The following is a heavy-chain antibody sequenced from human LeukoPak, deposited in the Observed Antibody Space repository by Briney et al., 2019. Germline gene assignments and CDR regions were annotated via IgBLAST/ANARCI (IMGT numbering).Heavy chain of an antibody. Sequence: GGSLRLSCAASGFTFSIYGMHWVRQAPGKGLEWVAVISYDGSNKYYADSVKGRFTISRDNSKNTLYLQMNSLRAEDTAVYYCAKVVVGATLDYWGQGTLVTVSS. CDR3: AKVVVGATLDY. J-gene: IGHJ4*02. CDR1: GFTFSIYG. CDR2: ISYDGSNK. D-gene: IGHD1-26*01. V-gene: IGHV3-30*18.